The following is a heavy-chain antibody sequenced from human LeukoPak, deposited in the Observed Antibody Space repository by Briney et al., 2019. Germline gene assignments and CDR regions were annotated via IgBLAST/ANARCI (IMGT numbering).Heavy chain of an antibody. CDR2: ISGSGGST. CDR1: GFTFSSYA. V-gene: IGHV3-23*01. Sequence: GGSLRLSCAASGFTFSSYAMSWVRQAPGKGLEWVSAISGSGGSTYYADSVKGRFTISRDNSKNTLYLQMNSLRAEDTAVYYCAKDGSIVGAMGYFDYWGQGTTVTVSS. CDR3: AKDGSIVGAMGYFDY. D-gene: IGHD1-26*01. J-gene: IGHJ4*03.